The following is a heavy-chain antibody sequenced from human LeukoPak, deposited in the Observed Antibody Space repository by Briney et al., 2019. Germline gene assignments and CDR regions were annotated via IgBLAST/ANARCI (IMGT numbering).Heavy chain of an antibody. V-gene: IGHV4-59*01. CDR2: IYYSGST. J-gene: IGHJ2*01. D-gene: IGHD3-10*01. CDR3: VRVVPFPPFRGWYFDL. CDR1: GDSISTYY. Sequence: PSETLSLTCTVSGDSISTYYWSWIRQPPGKGLEYLGNIYYSGSTNYNPSLKSRVTISVDTSKNQFSLKLRSVSTADTAVYYCVRVVPFPPFRGWYFDLWGRGTQVTVSS.